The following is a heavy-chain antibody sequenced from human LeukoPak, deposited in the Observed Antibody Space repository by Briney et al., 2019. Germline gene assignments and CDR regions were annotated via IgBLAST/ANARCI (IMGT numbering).Heavy chain of an antibody. CDR2: ISSSSSYI. J-gene: IGHJ3*02. Sequence: TGGSLRLSCAASGFTFSSYSMNWVRQAPGKGLEWVSSISSSSSYIYYADSVKGRFTISRDNSKNTLYLQMNSLRAEDTAVYYCAKDRLQWDAFDIWGQGTMVTVSS. D-gene: IGHD4-11*01. CDR3: AKDRLQWDAFDI. V-gene: IGHV3-21*01. CDR1: GFTFSSYS.